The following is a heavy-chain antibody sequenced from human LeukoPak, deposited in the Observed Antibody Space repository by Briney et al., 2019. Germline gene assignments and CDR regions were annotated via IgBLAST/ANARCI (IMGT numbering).Heavy chain of an antibody. CDR3: ARGGGLDV. V-gene: IGHV3-7*03. CDR1: GFTFSSYW. Sequence: GGSLRLSCAASGFTFSSYWMNWARQAPGKGLEGVANINHNGNVNYYGDSVKGRFTISRENAKNSLYLQISNLGAEDTAGYFCARGGGLDVWGQGATVTVSS. J-gene: IGHJ6*02. CDR2: INHNGNVN. D-gene: IGHD3-16*01.